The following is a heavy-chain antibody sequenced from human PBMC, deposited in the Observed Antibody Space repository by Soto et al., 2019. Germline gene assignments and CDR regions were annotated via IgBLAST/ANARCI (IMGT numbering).Heavy chain of an antibody. V-gene: IGHV3-23*01. D-gene: IGHD2-2*01. CDR2: ISAGGGNT. Sequence: EVQLLESGGGLVQPGGSLRLSCAASGFSFSTYAMSWVRQAPGKGLEWVSGISAGGGNTYYADSVRGRFTISRDNSKNTVDLQITSLRAEDTALYYCAKHSEYQLLIWLDPWGLGALVTVSS. J-gene: IGHJ5*02. CDR3: AKHSEYQLLIWLDP. CDR1: GFSFSTYA.